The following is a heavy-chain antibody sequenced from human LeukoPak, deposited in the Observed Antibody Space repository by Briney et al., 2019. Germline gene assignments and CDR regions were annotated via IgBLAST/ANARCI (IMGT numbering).Heavy chain of an antibody. CDR1: GGSISSGGYY. CDR3: ARKHCSGGSCYWFDP. D-gene: IGHD2-15*01. J-gene: IGHJ5*02. CDR2: IYYSGST. Sequence: SETLSLTCTVSGGSISSGGYYWSWIRQHPGKGLEWIGYIYYSGSTYYNPSLKGRVTISVDTSKNQFSLKLSSVTAADTAVYYRARKHCSGGSCYWFDPWGQGTLVTVSS. V-gene: IGHV4-31*03.